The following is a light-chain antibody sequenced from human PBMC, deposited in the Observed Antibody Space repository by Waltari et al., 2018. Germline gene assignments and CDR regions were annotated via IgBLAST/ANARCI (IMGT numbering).Light chain of an antibody. V-gene: IGKV3-15*01. CDR2: DAS. J-gene: IGKJ2*01. CDR1: HSVSNN. CDR3: QQYSDWPYT. Sequence: EIELTQSPTSLSVSPGEGTTLSCRASHSVSNNLAWYQQKPGQAPRLLVYDASTRATGFPARFSGSGSGTEFTLTISSLQSEDFAVYYCQQYSDWPYTFGQGTKVGIK.